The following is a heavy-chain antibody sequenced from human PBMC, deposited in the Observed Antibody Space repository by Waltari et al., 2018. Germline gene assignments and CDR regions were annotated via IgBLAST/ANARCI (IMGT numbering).Heavy chain of an antibody. J-gene: IGHJ5*02. Sequence: EVQLVESGGGLVPPGGSLRLSCAASGYTLRTYWMHWVRQAPGKGLVWVSRIKGDGSEIYYADSVKGRFTISRDNAKNTLYLQMNSLRDDDTALYYCARSDWFDPWGQGTLVTVSS. CDR3: ARSDWFDP. V-gene: IGHV3-74*01. CDR2: IKGDGSEI. CDR1: GYTLRTYW.